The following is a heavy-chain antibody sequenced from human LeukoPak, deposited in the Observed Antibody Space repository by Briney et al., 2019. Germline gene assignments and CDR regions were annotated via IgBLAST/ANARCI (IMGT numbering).Heavy chain of an antibody. CDR3: AKGTIWDLSPDY. V-gene: IGHV1-8*03. J-gene: IGHJ4*02. CDR1: GYTFTSYD. D-gene: IGHD1-26*01. CDR2: MNPNSGNT. Sequence: ASVKVSCKASGYTFTSYDINWVRQATGQGLEWMGWMNPNSGNTGYAQKFQGRVTITRNTSISTAYMELSSLRSEDTAVYYCAKGTIWDLSPDYWGQGTLVTVSS.